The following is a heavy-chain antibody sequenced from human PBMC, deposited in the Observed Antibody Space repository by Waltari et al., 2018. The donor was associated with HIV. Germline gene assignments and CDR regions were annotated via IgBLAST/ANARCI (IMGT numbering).Heavy chain of an antibody. CDR3: AREMATVYVDY. Sequence: EVLLVVSGGGLVKPGGSLRLSCAASGFTFTSYIMSWVRQAPGKGLEWVSSISSSSSSYIFYADSVKGRFTISRDNTKNSLYLQMDSLRDDDTAVYYCAREMATVYVDYWGQGTLVTVSS. CDR1: GFTFTSYI. V-gene: IGHV3-21*02. D-gene: IGHD4-17*01. J-gene: IGHJ4*02. CDR2: ISSSSSSYI.